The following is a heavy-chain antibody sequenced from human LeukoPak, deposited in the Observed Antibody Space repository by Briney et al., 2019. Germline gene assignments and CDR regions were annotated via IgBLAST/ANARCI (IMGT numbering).Heavy chain of an antibody. CDR3: ARVILGLRLDY. J-gene: IGHJ4*02. CDR1: GGSFSGYY. V-gene: IGHV4-34*01. CDR2: INHSGST. D-gene: IGHD3-16*01. Sequence: SETLSLTCAVYGGSFSGYYWSWIRQPPGKGLEWIGEINHSGSTNYNPSLKSRATISVDTHKNQFSLKLSSVTSADTLVYYCARVILGLRLDYWGQGTLVTVSS.